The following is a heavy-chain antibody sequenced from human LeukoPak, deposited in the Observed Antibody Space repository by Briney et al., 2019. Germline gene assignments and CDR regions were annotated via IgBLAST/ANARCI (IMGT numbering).Heavy chain of an antibody. CDR1: GFTFSSYA. CDR3: AKDSLKQYHYYYMDV. Sequence: GGTLRLSCAASGFTFSSYAMSWVRQAPGKGLEWVSAISGSGGSTYYADSVKGRFTISRDNSKNTLYLQMNSLRAEDTAVYYCAKDSLKQYHYYYMDVWGKGTTVTVSS. J-gene: IGHJ6*03. V-gene: IGHV3-23*01. CDR2: ISGSGGST.